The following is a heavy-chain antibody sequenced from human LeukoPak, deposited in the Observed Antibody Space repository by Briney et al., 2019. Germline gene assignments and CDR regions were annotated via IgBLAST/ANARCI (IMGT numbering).Heavy chain of an antibody. V-gene: IGHV3-21*01. J-gene: IGHJ4*02. CDR3: ARVGNWNDPDDY. Sequence: GGSLRLSCTASRFIFSNYSMNWVRQAPGKGLEWVSSISSSFSSSTTYIYYADSVKGRFTISRDNAKNSLYLQMNSLRAEDTAVYYCARVGNWNDPDDYWGQGTLVTVSS. CDR1: RFIFSNYS. D-gene: IGHD1-1*01. CDR2: ISSSFSSSTTYI.